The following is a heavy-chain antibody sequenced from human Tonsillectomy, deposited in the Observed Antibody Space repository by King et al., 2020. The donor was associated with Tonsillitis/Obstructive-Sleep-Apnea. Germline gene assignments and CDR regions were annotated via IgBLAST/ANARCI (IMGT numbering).Heavy chain of an antibody. J-gene: IGHJ6*03. V-gene: IGHV4-59*01. Sequence: QLQESGPGLVKPSETLSLTCTVSDGSISSYYWSWFRQPPGKGLEWIGYIYYSGSTNYNPSLKSRITISVDTSKNQFSLTLSSVTAADTAMYYCASSPMIRGVISAMDVWGKGTTVTVSS. CDR2: IYYSGST. D-gene: IGHD3-10*01. CDR3: ASSPMIRGVISAMDV. CDR1: DGSISSYY.